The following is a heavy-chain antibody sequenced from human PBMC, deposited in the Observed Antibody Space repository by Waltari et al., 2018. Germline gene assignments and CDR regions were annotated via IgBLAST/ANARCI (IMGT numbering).Heavy chain of an antibody. J-gene: IGHJ6*03. CDR3: AKDLNDYGDYYYYYMDV. CDR1: GFTFDDYA. Sequence: EVQLVESGGGLVQPGRSLRLSCAASGFTFDDYAIHWVRQAPGTGLEWVSGISWNSGSIGYADSVKGRFTISRDNAKNSLYLQMNSLRAEDTALYYCAKDLNDYGDYYYYYMDVWGKGTTVTVSS. V-gene: IGHV3-9*01. CDR2: ISWNSGSI. D-gene: IGHD4-17*01.